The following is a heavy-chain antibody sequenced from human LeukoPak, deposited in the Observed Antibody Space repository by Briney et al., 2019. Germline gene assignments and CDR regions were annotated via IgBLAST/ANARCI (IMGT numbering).Heavy chain of an antibody. D-gene: IGHD3-22*01. CDR1: GFTFSDYY. CDR2: ISSSGSTI. CDR3: ARDMIVVYHYFDY. Sequence: PGGSLRLSXAASGFTFSDYYMSWIRQAPGKGLEWVSYISSSGSTIYYADSVKGRLTISRDNAKNSLYLQMNSLRAEDTAVYYCARDMIVVYHYFDYWGEGALVTDCS. V-gene: IGHV3-11*04. J-gene: IGHJ4*02.